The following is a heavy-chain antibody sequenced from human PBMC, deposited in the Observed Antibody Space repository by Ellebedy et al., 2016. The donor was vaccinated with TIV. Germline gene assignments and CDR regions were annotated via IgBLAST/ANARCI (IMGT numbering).Heavy chain of an antibody. CDR1: AFTVSANY. CDR3: ATETFIDVDLKLWGVFDF. Sequence: GESLKISCAASAFTVSANYMSWVRQAPGKGLEWVSVISTGNSTYYADSVKDRFTISRDDSKNTLHLQIHSLRAEDTAVYFCATETFIDVDLKLWGVFDFWGQGTMVAVSS. D-gene: IGHD3-10*01. CDR2: ISTGNST. J-gene: IGHJ3*01. V-gene: IGHV3-66*01.